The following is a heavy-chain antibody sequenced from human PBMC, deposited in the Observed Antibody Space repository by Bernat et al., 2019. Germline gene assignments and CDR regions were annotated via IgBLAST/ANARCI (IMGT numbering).Heavy chain of an antibody. V-gene: IGHV4-39*01. D-gene: IGHD3-22*01. CDR1: AGSISSNNYF. CDR3: ATPWRATYYYGSSGYYGWDAFDS. J-gene: IGHJ3*02. CDR2: VDSSGGT. Sequence: QVQLQESGPGLVKPSETLSLTCTVSAGSISSNNYFWGWIREPPGKGLEGIGSVDSSGGTSYNPSLKGRVTISVDPSKNQFSLKLSSVTAADTAVYYCATPWRATYYYGSSGYYGWDAFDSWGQGTMVTVSS.